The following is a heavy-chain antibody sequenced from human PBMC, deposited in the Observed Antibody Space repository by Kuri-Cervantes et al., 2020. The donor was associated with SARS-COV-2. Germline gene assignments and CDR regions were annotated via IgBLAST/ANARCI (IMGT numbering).Heavy chain of an antibody. V-gene: IGHV3-30*03. CDR1: GFTFSSYA. J-gene: IGHJ3*02. CDR3: VRGDIVVVAAAFDI. D-gene: IGHD2-2*01. CDR2: ISYDGSKK. Sequence: GGSLRLSCVASGFTFSSYAIHCVRQAPGKGLEWVAVISYDGSKKDYGASVKGRFSISRDNSYNTLFLHMTSLRPEDTAVYYCVRGDIVVVAAAFDIWGQGTRVTVSS.